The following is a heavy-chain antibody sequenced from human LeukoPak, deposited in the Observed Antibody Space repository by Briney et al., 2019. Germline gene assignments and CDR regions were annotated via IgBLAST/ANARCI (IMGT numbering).Heavy chain of an antibody. CDR2: ISSGGEST. CDR1: GFAFSSYA. J-gene: IGHJ5*02. Sequence: GGSLRLSCVASGFAFSSYAMTWVRQAPGKGLEWVSTISSGGESTYYADPVKGRSTISRDNSKNTLYLQMNSLRAEDTAVYYCAKEVVADPRWFDPWGQGTLVTVSS. V-gene: IGHV3-23*01. D-gene: IGHD2-15*01. CDR3: AKEVVADPRWFDP.